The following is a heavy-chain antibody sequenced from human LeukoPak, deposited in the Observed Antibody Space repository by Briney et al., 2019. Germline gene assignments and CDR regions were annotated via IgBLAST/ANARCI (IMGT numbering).Heavy chain of an antibody. V-gene: IGHV1-8*01. CDR1: GYTFTSYD. D-gene: IGHD3-10*01. CDR3: ARGRVHELLYLCY. J-gene: IGHJ4*02. Sequence: ASVKVSCKASGYTFTSYDINWLRQATGQGLEWMGWMNPNSGNTGYAQKFQGRGTMTRNTSISTAYMELSSLRSEDTAVYYCARGRVHELLYLCYWGQGTLVTVSS. CDR2: MNPNSGNT.